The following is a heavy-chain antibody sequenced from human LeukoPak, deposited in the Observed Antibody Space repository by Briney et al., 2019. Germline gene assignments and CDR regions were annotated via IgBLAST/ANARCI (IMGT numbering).Heavy chain of an antibody. CDR2: ISAYNGNT. CDR1: GYTFTSYG. J-gene: IGHJ5*02. CDR3: ARGGPYYDISSAEWFDH. V-gene: IGHV1-18*04. D-gene: IGHD3-9*01. Sequence: XVSCKASGYTFTSYGISWVRQAPGQGLEWMGWISAYNGNTNYAQKLQGRVTMTTDTSTSTAYMELRSLRSDDTAVYYCARGGPYYDISSAEWFDHWGQGTLVTVSS.